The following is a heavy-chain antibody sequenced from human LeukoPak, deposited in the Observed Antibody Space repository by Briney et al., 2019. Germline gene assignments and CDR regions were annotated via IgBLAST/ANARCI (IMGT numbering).Heavy chain of an antibody. Sequence: GASVKVSCKASGGTFSSYAISWVRQAPGQGLEWMGWISAYNGNTNYAQKLQGRVTMTTDTSTSTAYMELRSLRSDDTAVYYCARNDYGDPPADWWGQGTLVTVSS. J-gene: IGHJ4*02. V-gene: IGHV1-18*01. CDR2: ISAYNGNT. CDR3: ARNDYGDPPADW. D-gene: IGHD4-17*01. CDR1: GGTFSSYA.